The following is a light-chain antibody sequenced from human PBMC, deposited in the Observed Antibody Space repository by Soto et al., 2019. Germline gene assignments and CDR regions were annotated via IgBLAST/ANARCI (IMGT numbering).Light chain of an antibody. V-gene: IGKV3-20*01. CDR1: QSVTSNY. CDR2: DTS. CDR3: QQYSIWRT. Sequence: EIVLTQSPGTLSLSPGERATLSCRASQSVTSNYLAWYQQKPGQAPRLLIYDTSTRATGIPARFSGSGSGTDFTLTISSLQSEDFADYYCQQYSIWRTFGQGTKVDNK. J-gene: IGKJ1*01.